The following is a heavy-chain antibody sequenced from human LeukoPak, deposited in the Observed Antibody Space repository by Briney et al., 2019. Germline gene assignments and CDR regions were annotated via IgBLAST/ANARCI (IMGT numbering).Heavy chain of an antibody. Sequence: SVKVSCKASGGTFSSYAISWVRQAPGQGLEWMGGIIPIFGTANYAQKFQGRVTLTTDESTSTAYMELSSLRSEDTAVYYCARVGPSGSYYGSLGYWGQGTLVTVSS. CDR2: IIPIFGTA. CDR1: GGTFSSYA. V-gene: IGHV1-69*05. D-gene: IGHD1-26*01. J-gene: IGHJ4*02. CDR3: ARVGPSGSYYGSLGY.